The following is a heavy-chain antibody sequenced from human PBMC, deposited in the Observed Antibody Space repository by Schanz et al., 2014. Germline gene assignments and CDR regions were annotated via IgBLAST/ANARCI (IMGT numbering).Heavy chain of an antibody. V-gene: IGHV3-48*01. Sequence: EVQLVESGGGLVQPGGSLRLSCSASGFTFSTFAMHWVRQAPGKGLEWVAYISSSSSTIHYADSVKGRFTISRDNAKNSLYLQMDSLRAEDTAVYYCARDLPRTFLFDYWGQGTLVTVSS. J-gene: IGHJ4*02. CDR2: ISSSSSTI. CDR3: ARDLPRTFLFDY. CDR1: GFTFSTFA.